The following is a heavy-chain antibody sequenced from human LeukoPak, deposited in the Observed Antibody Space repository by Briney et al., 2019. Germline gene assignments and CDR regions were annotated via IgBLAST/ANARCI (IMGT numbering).Heavy chain of an antibody. J-gene: IGHJ4*02. V-gene: IGHV1-46*01. CDR2: INPSGGST. CDR1: GYTFTSYY. Sequence: ASVTVSCTASGYTFTSYYMHWVRQAPGQGLEWMGIINPSGGSTSYAQKFQGRVTMTRDTSTSTVYMELSSLRSEDTAVYYCARDYGTEYYFDYWGQGTLVTVSS. D-gene: IGHD1-26*01. CDR3: ARDYGTEYYFDY.